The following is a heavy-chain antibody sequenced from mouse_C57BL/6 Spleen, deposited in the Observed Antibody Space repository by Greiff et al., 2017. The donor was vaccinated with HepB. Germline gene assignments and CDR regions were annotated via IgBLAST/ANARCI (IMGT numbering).Heavy chain of an antibody. CDR3: ARQGVRSYFDY. CDR2: IYPGDGDT. J-gene: IGHJ2*01. D-gene: IGHD3-2*02. CDR1: GYAFSSYW. Sequence: VQLQQSGAELVKPGASVKISCKASGYAFSSYWMNWVKQRPGKGLEWIGQIYPGDGDTNYNGKFKGKATLTADKSSSTAYMQLSSLTSEDSAVYFCARQGVRSYFDYWGQGTTLTVSS. V-gene: IGHV1-80*01.